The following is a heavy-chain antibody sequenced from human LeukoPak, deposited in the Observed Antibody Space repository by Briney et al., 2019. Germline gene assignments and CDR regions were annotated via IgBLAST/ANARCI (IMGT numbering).Heavy chain of an antibody. CDR2: INYSGST. CDR3: ARYVVYGSGKYYFDY. J-gene: IGHJ4*02. CDR1: GDSISSSNYY. Sequence: SETLSLTCTVSGDSISSSNYYWSWIRQPPGKGLEWIASINYSGSTYYNPSLKSPVTISVDTSKNQFSLRLSSVTAADTAVYFCARYVVYGSGKYYFDYWGQGSLVTVSS. D-gene: IGHD3-10*01. V-gene: IGHV4-39*01.